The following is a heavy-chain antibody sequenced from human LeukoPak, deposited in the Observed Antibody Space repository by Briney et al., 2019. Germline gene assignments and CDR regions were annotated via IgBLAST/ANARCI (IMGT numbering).Heavy chain of an antibody. V-gene: IGHV4-38-2*02. J-gene: IGHJ6*03. CDR3: ARDLAYGDYFGYYYYYMDV. CDR2: IYYSGST. Sequence: SETLSLTCTVSGYSISSDYYWGWIRQPPGKGLEWIGSIYYSGSTYYNPSLKSRVTISVDTSKNQFSLKLSSVTAADTAVYYCARDLAYGDYFGYYYYYMDVWGKGTTVTVSS. CDR1: GYSISSDYY. D-gene: IGHD4-17*01.